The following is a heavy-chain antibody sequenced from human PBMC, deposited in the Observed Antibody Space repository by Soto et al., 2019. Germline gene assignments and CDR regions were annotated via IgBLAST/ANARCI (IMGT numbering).Heavy chain of an antibody. CDR3: ARQGSWPYYYYGLDV. CDR2: ISTYNGDT. CDR1: GYTFTTSG. V-gene: IGHV1-18*01. J-gene: IGHJ6*02. D-gene: IGHD1-26*01. Sequence: QVQLVQSGPEVRKPGASVKVSCEASGYTFTTSGISWVRQVPGQGLEWMGWISTYNGDTNSAQNFQGRVLMTADPSTGTAYMELMSLKSDDTAVYYCARQGSWPYYYYGLDVWGQGTIVTVSS.